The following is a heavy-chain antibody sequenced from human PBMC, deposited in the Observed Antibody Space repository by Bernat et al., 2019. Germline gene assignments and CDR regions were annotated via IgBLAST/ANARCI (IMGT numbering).Heavy chain of an antibody. Sequence: EMQVVDSGGGLFRPGGSLRPPCAAPGFIVRTNYRSWVRQAPGKGLEWAPVIFSGGNTYYAESVRGRFTISRDDSKNMVFLQMNSLRAEDTGVYYCVRGPTRHYDCWSKYYGMDVWGQGTTVTVSS. CDR2: IFSGGNT. V-gene: IGHV3-66*01. J-gene: IGHJ6*02. CDR1: GFIVRTNY. CDR3: VRGPTRHYDCWSKYYGMDV. D-gene: IGHD3-3*01.